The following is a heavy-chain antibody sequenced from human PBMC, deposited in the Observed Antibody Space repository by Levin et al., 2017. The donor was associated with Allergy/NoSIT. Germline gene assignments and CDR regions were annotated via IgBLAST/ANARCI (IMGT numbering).Heavy chain of an antibody. CDR2: ISYDGSNK. J-gene: IGHJ3*02. Sequence: LSLTCAASGFTFSSYAMHWVRQAPGKGLEWVAVISYDGSNKYYADSVKGRFTISRDNSKNTLYLQMNSLRAEDTAVYYCARVSREGWELLGAFDIWGQGTMVTVSS. CDR1: GFTFSSYA. CDR3: ARVSREGWELLGAFDI. V-gene: IGHV3-30*04. D-gene: IGHD1-26*01.